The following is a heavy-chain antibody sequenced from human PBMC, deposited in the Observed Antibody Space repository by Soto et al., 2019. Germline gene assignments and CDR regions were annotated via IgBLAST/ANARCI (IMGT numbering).Heavy chain of an antibody. CDR3: ARGGMMTFGGVIVH. Sequence: QVQLVESGGGVVQPGRSLRLSCAASGFTFSSYAMHWVRQAPGKGLEWVAVISYDGSNKYYADSVKGRFTISRDNSKNTLYLQMNSLRAEDTAVYYCARGGMMTFGGVIVHWGQGTLVTVSS. J-gene: IGHJ4*02. CDR2: ISYDGSNK. CDR1: GFTFSSYA. D-gene: IGHD3-16*02. V-gene: IGHV3-30-3*01.